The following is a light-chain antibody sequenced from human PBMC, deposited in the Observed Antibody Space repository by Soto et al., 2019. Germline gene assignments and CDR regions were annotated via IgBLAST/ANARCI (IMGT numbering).Light chain of an antibody. CDR2: WAS. CDR3: QQYCSTPPT. J-gene: IGKJ4*01. Sequence: DIVMTQSPDSLAVSLGERATINCKSSQSVLYSSNNKNHLAWYQQRPGRPPKLLIYWASTRESGVPDRFSGFGSGTDFTLTIRSLQAEDVAVYYCQQYCSTPPTFGGGTKVEIK. CDR1: QSVLYSSNNKNH. V-gene: IGKV4-1*01.